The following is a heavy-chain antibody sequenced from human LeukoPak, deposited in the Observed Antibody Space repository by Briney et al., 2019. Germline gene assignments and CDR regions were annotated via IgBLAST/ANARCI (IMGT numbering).Heavy chain of an antibody. J-gene: IGHJ4*02. CDR2: IKQDGSEK. Sequence: PGGSLRLSCAASGFTINNYWMSWLRQAPGKGLEWVANIKQDGSEKYYVDSVKGRFTISRDNAKNSVYLQMNSLRAEDTAVYYCARENTAVPGGDCWGQGTLVTVSS. CDR1: GFTINNYW. V-gene: IGHV3-7*01. D-gene: IGHD5-18*01. CDR3: ARENTAVPGGDC.